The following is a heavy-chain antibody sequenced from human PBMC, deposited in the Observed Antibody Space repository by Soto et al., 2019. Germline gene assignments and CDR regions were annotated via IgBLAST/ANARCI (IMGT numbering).Heavy chain of an antibody. CDR3: ARHSFYGSGSYLFAY. J-gene: IGHJ4*02. CDR2: IYYSGST. CDR1: GGSISSSSYY. D-gene: IGHD3-10*01. Sequence: SETLSLTCTVSGGSISSSSYYWGWIRQPPGKGLEWIGSIYYSGSTYYNPSLKSRVTISVDTSKNQFSLKLSSVTAADTAVYYCARHSFYGSGSYLFAYWGQGTLVTVSS. V-gene: IGHV4-39*01.